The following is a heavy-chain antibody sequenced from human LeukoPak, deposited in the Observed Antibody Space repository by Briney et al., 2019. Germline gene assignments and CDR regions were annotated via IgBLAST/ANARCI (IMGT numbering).Heavy chain of an antibody. CDR1: GYSISSGYY. CDR2: IYYSGNT. CDR3: ARLGDSSGYYAFDY. Sequence: SETLSLTCTVSGYSISSGYYWAWIRQPPGKGLEWIGSIYYSGNTYYNPSLKSRVTISLDTSKNQFSLKLSSVTAADTAVYYCARLGDSSGYYAFDYWGQGTLVTVSS. J-gene: IGHJ4*02. V-gene: IGHV4-38-2*02. D-gene: IGHD3-22*01.